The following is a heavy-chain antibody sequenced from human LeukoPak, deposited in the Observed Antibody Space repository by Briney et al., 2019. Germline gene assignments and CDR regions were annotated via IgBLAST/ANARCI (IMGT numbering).Heavy chain of an antibody. D-gene: IGHD3-10*01. V-gene: IGHV3-23*01. Sequence: PGGTLRLSCAASGFTFSSYGMSWVRQAPGKGLEWVSAISGSGGSTYYADSVKGRFTISRDNSKNTLYLQMNSLGAEDTAVYYCAKGVGFTYPLIDYWGQGTLVTVSS. J-gene: IGHJ4*02. CDR2: ISGSGGST. CDR1: GFTFSSYG. CDR3: AKGVGFTYPLIDY.